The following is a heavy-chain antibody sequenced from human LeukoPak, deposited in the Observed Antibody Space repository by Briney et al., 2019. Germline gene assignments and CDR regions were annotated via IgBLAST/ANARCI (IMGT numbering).Heavy chain of an antibody. CDR2: ISSGSSTI. CDR1: GFTLSSYS. CDR3: ARDVEQWLVRVYYFDY. D-gene: IGHD6-19*01. J-gene: IGHJ4*02. V-gene: IGHV3-48*01. Sequence: GGSLRLSCATSGFTLSSYSMNWVRQAPGKGLEWVSYISSGSSTIYYADSVKGRFTISRDNAKNSLYLQMNSLRAEDTAVYYCARDVEQWLVRVYYFDYWGRGTLVTVSS.